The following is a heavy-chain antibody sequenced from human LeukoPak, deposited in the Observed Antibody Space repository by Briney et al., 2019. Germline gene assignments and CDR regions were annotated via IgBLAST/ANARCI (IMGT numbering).Heavy chain of an antibody. CDR2: ISAYNGYT. Sequence: GASVKVSCKASGYTFTSYGISWVRQAPGQGLEWMGWISAYNGYTNYAQNLQGRVTMTTDTSTSTAYMELRSLRSDDTAVYYCARDNLRYYFDYWGQGTLVTVSS. CDR1: GYTFTSYG. J-gene: IGHJ4*02. V-gene: IGHV1-18*01. CDR3: ARDNLRYYFDY.